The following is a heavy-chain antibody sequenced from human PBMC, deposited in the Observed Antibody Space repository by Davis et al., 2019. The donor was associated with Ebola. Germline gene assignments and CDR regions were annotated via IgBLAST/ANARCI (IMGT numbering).Heavy chain of an antibody. CDR3: AREGGCSGGSCYYFDY. V-gene: IGHV3-74*01. J-gene: IGHJ4*02. CDR2: INSDGSST. D-gene: IGHD2-15*01. CDR1: GFTFGDYA. Sequence: GESLKISCTASGFTFGDYAMSWVRQAPGKGLVWVSRINSDGSSTSYADSVKGRFTISRDNAKNTLYLQMNSLRAEDTAVYYCAREGGCSGGSCYYFDYWGQGTLVTVSS.